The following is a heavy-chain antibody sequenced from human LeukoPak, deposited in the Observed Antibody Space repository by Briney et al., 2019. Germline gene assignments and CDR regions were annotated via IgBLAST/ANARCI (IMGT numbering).Heavy chain of an antibody. CDR1: GFTFGGYA. CDR2: ISYDGSNK. V-gene: IGHV3-30*04. Sequence: GGSLRLSCAASGFTFGGYAMHWVRQAPGKGLKWVAVISYDGSNKYYADSVKGRFTISRDNSKNTLYLQMNSLRAEDTAVYYCARAARVMITFGGQIDYWGQGTLVTVSS. D-gene: IGHD3-16*01. J-gene: IGHJ4*02. CDR3: ARAARVMITFGGQIDY.